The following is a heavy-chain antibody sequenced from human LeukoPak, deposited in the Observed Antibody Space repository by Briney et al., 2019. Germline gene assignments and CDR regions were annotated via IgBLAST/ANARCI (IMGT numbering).Heavy chain of an antibody. D-gene: IGHD1-26*01. CDR2: IYYSGST. CDR1: GGSISSGGYY. Sequence: SQTLSPTCTVSGGSISSGGYYWSWIRQHPGKGLEWIGYIYYSGSTYYNPSLKSRVTISVDTSKNQFSLKLSSVTAADTAVYYCARVVVGATGTYYYYMDVWGKGTTVTVSS. J-gene: IGHJ6*03. V-gene: IGHV4-31*03. CDR3: ARVVVGATGTYYYYMDV.